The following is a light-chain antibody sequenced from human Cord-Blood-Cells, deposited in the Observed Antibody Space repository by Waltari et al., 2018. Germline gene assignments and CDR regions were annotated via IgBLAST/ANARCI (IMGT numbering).Light chain of an antibody. CDR1: SSDVGGYNY. CDR2: DVS. Sequence: QSALTQPRSVSGSPGQSVTISCTGTSSDVGGYNYVSWYQQHPGKAPKLMIYDVSKRPSGVPDRFSGSKSGSTASLTISGLQAEDEADDYCCSYAGSYTYVFGTGTKVTVL. V-gene: IGLV2-11*01. CDR3: CSYAGSYTYV. J-gene: IGLJ1*01.